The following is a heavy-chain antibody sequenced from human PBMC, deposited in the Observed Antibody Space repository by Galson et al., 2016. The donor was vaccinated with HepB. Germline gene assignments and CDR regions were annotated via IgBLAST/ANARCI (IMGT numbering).Heavy chain of an antibody. CDR2: IRSKAYGGTT. D-gene: IGHD2/OR15-2a*01. CDR1: GFTFGDYA. V-gene: IGHV3-49*03. J-gene: IGHJ4*02. Sequence: SLRLSCAASGFTFGDYAMSWFRQAPGKGLEWVGFIRSKAYGGTTEYAASVKGRFTISRDDSKSIAYLQMNSLRVEDTAVYFCAREPFISPWDYWGPGTLVTVSA. CDR3: AREPFISPWDY.